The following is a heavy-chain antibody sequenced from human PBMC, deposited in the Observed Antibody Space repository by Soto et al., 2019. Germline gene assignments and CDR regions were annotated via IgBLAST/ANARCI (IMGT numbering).Heavy chain of an antibody. J-gene: IGHJ3*02. V-gene: IGHV3-7*01. Sequence: GGALRLSCAAAGFSFSRYWMSWVRQAPGKGLEWVANIREDGSDKNYVDSVKGRFTISKDNAKNSLYLQMNSLRAEDTAVYYCARDLGYSDSISYYDVLDIWGQGTMVTVSS. CDR3: ARDLGYSDSISYYDVLDI. CDR1: GFSFSRYW. CDR2: IREDGSDK. D-gene: IGHD3-22*01.